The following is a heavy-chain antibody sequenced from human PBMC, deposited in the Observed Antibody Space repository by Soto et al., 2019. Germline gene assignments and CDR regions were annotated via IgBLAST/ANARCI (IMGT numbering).Heavy chain of an antibody. CDR3: ARWPNWCNP. J-gene: IGHJ5*02. CDR1: GGSVSSGSYY. Sequence: PSETLSLTCTVSGGSVSSGSYYWSWIRQPPGKGLEWIGYISYSGSTNYNPSLKSRVTISVDTSKNQFSLKLSSVTAADTAVYYWARWPNWCNPWGQGTLVTVSS. V-gene: IGHV4-61*01. CDR2: ISYSGST.